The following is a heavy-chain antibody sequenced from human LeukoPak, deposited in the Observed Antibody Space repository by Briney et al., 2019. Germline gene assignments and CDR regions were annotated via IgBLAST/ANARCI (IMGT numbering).Heavy chain of an antibody. CDR3: ARVDRQDTAMAEG. CDR2: ISSSGSTI. Sequence: GGSLRLSCAASGFTFSDYYMSWIRQAPGKGLEWVSYISSSGSTIYYADSVKGRFTISRDNAKNSLYLQMNSLRAEDTAVYYCARVDRQDTAMAEGWGQGTLVTVSS. V-gene: IGHV3-11*01. CDR1: GFTFSDYY. J-gene: IGHJ4*02. D-gene: IGHD5-18*01.